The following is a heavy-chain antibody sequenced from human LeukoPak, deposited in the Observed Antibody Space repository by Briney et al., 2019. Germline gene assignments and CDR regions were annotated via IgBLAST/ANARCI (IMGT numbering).Heavy chain of an antibody. CDR1: GGSISSGGYY. CDR3: ATWNYLDAFDI. V-gene: IGHV4-31*03. Sequence: SETLSLTCTVSGGSISSGGYYWSWIRQHPGKGLEWIGYIYCSGSTYYNPSLKSRVTISVDTSKNQFSLKLSSVTAADTAVYYCATWNYLDAFDIWGQGTMVTASS. CDR2: IYCSGST. D-gene: IGHD1-7*01. J-gene: IGHJ3*02.